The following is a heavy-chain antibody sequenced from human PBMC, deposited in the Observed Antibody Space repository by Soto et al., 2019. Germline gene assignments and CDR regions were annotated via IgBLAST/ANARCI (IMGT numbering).Heavy chain of an antibody. CDR2: IWYEGSNK. J-gene: IGHJ5*02. D-gene: IGHD2-2*01. CDR3: ARDPNCSSTSCNWFDP. V-gene: IGHV3-33*01. CDR1: GFTFSSYG. Sequence: ESGGGVVQPGRSLRLSCAASGFTFSSYGMHWVRQAPGKGLEWVAVIWYEGSNKYYADSVKGRFTISRDNSKNTLYLQMNSLRAEDTAVYYCARDPNCSSTSCNWFDPWGQGTLVTVSS.